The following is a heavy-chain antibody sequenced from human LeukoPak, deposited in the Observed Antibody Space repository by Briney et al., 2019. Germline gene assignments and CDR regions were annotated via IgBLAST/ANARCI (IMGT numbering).Heavy chain of an antibody. CDR3: AKDQVGRDYYYYGMDV. J-gene: IGHJ6*02. V-gene: IGHV3-23*01. CDR2: ISGSGGST. CDR1: GFTFSSYA. Sequence: GGSLRLSCAASGFTFSSYAMSWVRQAPGKGLEWVSAISGSGGSTYYADSVKGRFTISRDNSKNTLYLQVNSLRAEDTAVYYCAKDQVGRDYYYYGMDVWGQGTTVTVSS. D-gene: IGHD3/OR15-3a*01.